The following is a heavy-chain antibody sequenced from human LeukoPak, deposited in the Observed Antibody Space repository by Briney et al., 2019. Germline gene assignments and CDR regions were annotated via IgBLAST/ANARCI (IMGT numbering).Heavy chain of an antibody. V-gene: IGHV3-48*01. J-gene: IGHJ4*02. CDR1: GFTFSSYS. CDR3: ARDRRSSIVVVVAATYYFDY. D-gene: IGHD2-15*01. Sequence: GGSLRLSCAASGFTFSSYSMNWVRQAPGKGREGVSYISSSSSTIYYADSVKGRFPISRDNAKNSLYLQMNSLRAEDTAVYYCARDRRSSIVVVVAATYYFDYWGQGTLVTVSS. CDR2: ISSSSSTI.